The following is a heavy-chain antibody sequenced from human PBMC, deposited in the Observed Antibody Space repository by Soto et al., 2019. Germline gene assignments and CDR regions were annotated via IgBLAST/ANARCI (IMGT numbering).Heavy chain of an antibody. CDR2: ISYDGSNK. CDR3: AKDYALREYYSDSSGYQDY. D-gene: IGHD3-22*01. V-gene: IGHV3-30*18. J-gene: IGHJ4*02. CDR1: GFTFSSYG. Sequence: GVSLRLSCAASGFTFSSYGMHWVRQAPGKGLEWVAVISYDGSNKYYADSVKGRFTISRDNSKNTLYLQMNSLRAEDTAVYYCAKDYALREYYSDSSGYQDYGGQGTLVTVSS.